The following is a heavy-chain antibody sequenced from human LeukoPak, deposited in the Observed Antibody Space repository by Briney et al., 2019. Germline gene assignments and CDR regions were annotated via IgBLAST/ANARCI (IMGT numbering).Heavy chain of an antibody. J-gene: IGHJ5*02. V-gene: IGHV4-34*01. Sequence: SETLSLTCAVYDGSFSGYYWSWIRQPPGKGLEWIGEINHSGSTNYNPSLKSRVTISVDTSKNQFSLKLSSVTAADTAVYYCARHRRLAYDRSGYAWFDPRGQGTLVTVSS. D-gene: IGHD3-22*01. CDR2: INHSGST. CDR1: DGSFSGYY. CDR3: ARHRRLAYDRSGYAWFDP.